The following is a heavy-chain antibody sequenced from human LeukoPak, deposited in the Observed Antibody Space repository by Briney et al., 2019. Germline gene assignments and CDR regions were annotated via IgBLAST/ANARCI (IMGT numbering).Heavy chain of an antibody. V-gene: IGHV3-33*01. CDR3: ARGDSSGYYYFEY. D-gene: IGHD6-19*01. Sequence: PGGSLRLSCAASGFTFSSYGMHWVRQAPGKGLEWVAVIWYDGSNKYYADSVKGRFTISRDNSKNTLYLQMNSLRAEDTAVYYCARGDSSGYYYFEYWGQGTLVTVSS. CDR1: GFTFSSYG. J-gene: IGHJ4*02. CDR2: IWYDGSNK.